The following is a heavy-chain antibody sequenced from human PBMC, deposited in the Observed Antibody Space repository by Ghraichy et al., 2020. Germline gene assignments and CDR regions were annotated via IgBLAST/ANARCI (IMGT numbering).Heavy chain of an antibody. D-gene: IGHD3-3*01. CDR1: GFTFSSYA. CDR3: AKYYDFWSGLYYYYYNGMDV. CDR2: ISGSGGSP. J-gene: IGHJ6*02. V-gene: IGHV3-23*01. Sequence: GGSLRLSCAASGFTFSSYAMSWVRQAPGKGLEWVSAISGSGGSPYYADSVKGRFTISRDNSKNTLYLQMNSLRAEDTAVYYCAKYYDFWSGLYYYYYNGMDVWGQGTTVTVSS.